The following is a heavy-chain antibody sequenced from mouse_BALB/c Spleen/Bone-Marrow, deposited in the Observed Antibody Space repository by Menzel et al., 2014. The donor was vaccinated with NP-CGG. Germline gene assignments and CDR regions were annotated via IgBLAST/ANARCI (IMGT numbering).Heavy chain of an antibody. CDR2: INPSNGRT. Sequence: VKLMESGAELVKPGASVKLPCKASGYTFTSYWMHWVKQRPGQGLEWIGEINPSNGRTNYNETFKSKATLTVDKSSTTAYMQLSSLTSDDSAVYYCARYGNYDAMDYWGQGTSVTVSS. CDR1: GYTFTSYW. V-gene: IGHV1S81*02. J-gene: IGHJ4*01. CDR3: ARYGNYDAMDY. D-gene: IGHD2-1*01.